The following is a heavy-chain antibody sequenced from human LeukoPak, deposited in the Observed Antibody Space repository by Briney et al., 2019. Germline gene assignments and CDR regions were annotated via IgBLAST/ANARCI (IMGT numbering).Heavy chain of an antibody. D-gene: IGHD6-19*01. Sequence: SETLSLTCAVYGGSFSGYYWSWIRQPPGKGLEWIGEINHRGSTNYNPSLKSRVTVSVGTSKNQFSLKLSSVTAADTAVYYCARDGAVAGTGGGLNWGQGTLVTVSS. CDR2: INHRGST. V-gene: IGHV4-34*01. CDR1: GGSFSGYY. J-gene: IGHJ4*02. CDR3: ARDGAVAGTGGGLN.